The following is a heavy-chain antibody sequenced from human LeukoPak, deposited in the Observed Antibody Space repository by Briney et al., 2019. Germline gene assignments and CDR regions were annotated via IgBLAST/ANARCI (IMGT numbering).Heavy chain of an antibody. V-gene: IGHV1-18*01. Sequence: ASVKVSCKASGYIFTSYGISWVRQAPGQGLEWMGWISAYNGNTNYAQKLQGRVTMTTDTSTSTAYMELRSLRSDDTAVYYCARDWYYDSSALPMDVWGKGTTVTVSS. CDR3: ARDWYYDSSALPMDV. CDR2: ISAYNGNT. D-gene: IGHD3-22*01. CDR1: GYIFTSYG. J-gene: IGHJ6*03.